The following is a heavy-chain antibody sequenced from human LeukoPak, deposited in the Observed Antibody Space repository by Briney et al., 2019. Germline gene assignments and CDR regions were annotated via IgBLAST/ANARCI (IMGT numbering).Heavy chain of an antibody. V-gene: IGHV1-2*02. D-gene: IGHD6-13*01. J-gene: IGHJ4*02. Sequence: ASVKVSCKASGGTFSNYAISWVRQAPGQGLEWMGWINPNSGGTNYAQNFQGRVTMTWYTSISTAYMELSRLRSDDTAVYYCARVWERSSSSWPFDYWGQGTLVTVSS. CDR2: INPNSGGT. CDR3: ARVWERSSSSWPFDY. CDR1: GGTFSNYA.